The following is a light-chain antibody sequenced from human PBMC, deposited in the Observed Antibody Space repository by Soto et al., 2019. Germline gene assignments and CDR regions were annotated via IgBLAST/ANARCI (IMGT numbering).Light chain of an antibody. CDR3: QQYGSSPPYT. J-gene: IGKJ2*01. V-gene: IGKV3-20*01. Sequence: EIVLTQSPGTLSLSPGERATLSCRASQSVDSSYLGWYQQKPGQTPKLLIYGASNRASGIPDRFSGSGSGTDFTLTISRLEPEDFAVYYCQQYGSSPPYTFGQGTKLEMK. CDR2: GAS. CDR1: QSVDSSY.